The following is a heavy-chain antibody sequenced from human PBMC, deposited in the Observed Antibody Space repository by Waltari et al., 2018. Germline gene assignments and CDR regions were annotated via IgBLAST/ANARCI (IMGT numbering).Heavy chain of an antibody. J-gene: IGHJ4*02. CDR1: GYSISSGYY. Sequence: QVQLQESGPGLVKPSETLSLTCAVSGYSISSGYYWGWIRQPPGKGLEWIGSIYHSGSTYYNPSLKSRVTISVDTSKNQFSLKLSSVTAADTAVYYCARHLGWEWELPYYFDYWGQGTLVTVSS. CDR3: ARHLGWEWELPYYFDY. V-gene: IGHV4-38-2*01. CDR2: IYHSGST. D-gene: IGHD1-26*01.